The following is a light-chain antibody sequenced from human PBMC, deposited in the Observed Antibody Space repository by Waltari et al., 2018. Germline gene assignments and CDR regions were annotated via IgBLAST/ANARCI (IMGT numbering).Light chain of an antibody. Sequence: QSALTQPASASGSPGQSITISCTGTSSDVGSYNLVSCYQQHPAKAPKLIIYEVSKRPSGVSNRFSGSKSGNTASLTISGLQAEDEADYYCCSYAGSSTFVFGGGTKLTVL. V-gene: IGLV2-23*02. CDR3: CSYAGSSTFV. CDR1: SSDVGSYNL. CDR2: EVS. J-gene: IGLJ3*02.